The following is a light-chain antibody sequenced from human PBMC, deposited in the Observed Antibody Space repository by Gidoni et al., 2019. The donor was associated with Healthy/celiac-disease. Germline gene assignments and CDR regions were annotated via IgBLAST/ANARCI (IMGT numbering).Light chain of an antibody. CDR1: QSISSY. J-gene: IGKJ1*01. CDR3: QQSYSTPLT. V-gene: IGKV1-39*01. Sequence: DIQMTQSPSSLSASAGDRVTITCRASQSISSYLNWYQQKPGKAPKLLIYAASSLQSGVPSRFSGSGSGTAFTLTISSLQPEDFATYYCQQSYSTPLTFXQXTKVEIK. CDR2: AAS.